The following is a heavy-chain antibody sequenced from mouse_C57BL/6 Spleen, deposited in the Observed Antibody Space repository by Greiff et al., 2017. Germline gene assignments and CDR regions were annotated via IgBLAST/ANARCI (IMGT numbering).Heavy chain of an antibody. V-gene: IGHV2-3*01. Sequence: VQRVESGPGLVAPSQSLSITCTVSGFSLTSYGVSWVRQPPGTGLEWLGVIWGAGSTNYPSALISRLSISKDNYKSQVFLKLNSLQTDDTATYYCTKNYYGSDYYAMDYWGQGTSVTVSS. CDR3: TKNYYGSDYYAMDY. CDR2: IWGAGST. CDR1: GFSLTSYG. J-gene: IGHJ4*01. D-gene: IGHD1-1*01.